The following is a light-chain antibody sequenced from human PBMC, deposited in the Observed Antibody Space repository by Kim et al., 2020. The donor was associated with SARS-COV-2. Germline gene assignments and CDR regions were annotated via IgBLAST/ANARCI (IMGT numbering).Light chain of an antibody. CDR3: QQTNNIPRT. CDR2: SAS. J-gene: IGKJ1*01. Sequence: DVQMTQSPSSVSASIGDRVTITCRASQGISTWLAWYQQKPGEAPKLLIYSASTLQSGVPSRFSGNGSGTDFTLTISSLQPEDFATYYCQQTNNIPRTFGQGTKVDIK. CDR1: QGISTW. V-gene: IGKV1-12*01.